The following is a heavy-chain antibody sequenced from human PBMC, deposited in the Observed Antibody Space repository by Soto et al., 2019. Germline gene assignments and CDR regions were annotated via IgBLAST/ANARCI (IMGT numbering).Heavy chain of an antibody. V-gene: IGHV3-30-3*01. J-gene: IGHJ4*02. CDR3: ARRNPVPATFDY. CDR1: GFTFSSYA. Sequence: QVQLVESGGGVVQPGRSLRLSCAASGFTFSSYAMHWVRQAPGEGLEWVAVISYDGSNKYYADSVKGRFTISRDNSKNTLYLQMNSLRAEDTAVYYCARRNPVPATFDYWGQGTLVTVSS. D-gene: IGHD2-2*01. CDR2: ISYDGSNK.